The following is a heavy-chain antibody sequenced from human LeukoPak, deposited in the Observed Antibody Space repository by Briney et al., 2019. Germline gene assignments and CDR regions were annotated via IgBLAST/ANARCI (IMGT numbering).Heavy chain of an antibody. Sequence: PGGSLRLSCAASGFTFNNHWMHWVRQAPGKGLVWVSSINNDGRSTAYADSVKGRFTISRDNAKNTLYLQLNSLRAEDTGVYYCARDLLSCTGGYCAMVYWGQGTLVTVSS. CDR1: GFTFNNHW. CDR2: INNDGRST. CDR3: ARDLLSCTGGYCAMVY. D-gene: IGHD2-8*02. V-gene: IGHV3-74*01. J-gene: IGHJ4*02.